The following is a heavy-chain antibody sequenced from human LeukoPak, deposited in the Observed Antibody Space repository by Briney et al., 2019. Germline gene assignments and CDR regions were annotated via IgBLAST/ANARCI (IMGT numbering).Heavy chain of an antibody. Sequence: PGGSLRLSCAASGFTFDDYGMTWVRHTPGKGLEWVSTIKWNGGSTAYADSVKGRFTISRDNAKNSLYLQMNSLRAEDAAVYYCAKEDCSGGRCYSLHYWGQGTLVTVSS. CDR1: GFTFDDYG. CDR3: AKEDCSGGRCYSLHY. V-gene: IGHV3-20*04. J-gene: IGHJ4*02. CDR2: IKWNGGST. D-gene: IGHD2-15*01.